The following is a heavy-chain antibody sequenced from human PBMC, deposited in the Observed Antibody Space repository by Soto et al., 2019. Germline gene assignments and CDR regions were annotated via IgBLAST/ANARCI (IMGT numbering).Heavy chain of an antibody. V-gene: IGHV3-74*01. CDR2: IKNDGSNK. J-gene: IGHJ4*02. D-gene: IGHD3-22*01. CDR1: GFTFSSYG. Sequence: GGSLRLSCAASGFTFSSYGMHWVRQAPGKGLVWVSRIKNDGSNKCYADSVKGRFTISRDNAKNTLYLQMNSLRAEDTAVYYCARSGYYDSSGAPGYWGQGTLVTVSS. CDR3: ARSGYYDSSGAPGY.